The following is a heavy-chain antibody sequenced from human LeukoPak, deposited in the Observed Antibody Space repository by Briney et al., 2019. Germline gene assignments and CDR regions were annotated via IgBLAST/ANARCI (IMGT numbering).Heavy chain of an antibody. Sequence: AGGSLRLSCAASGFTVSSNYMSWVRQAPGKGLEWVSVIYSGGSTYYADSVKGRFTISRDNSKNTLYLQMNSLRAEDTAVYYCARDLNTAMVPVLYYYYGMDVWGQGTTVTVSS. CDR3: ARDLNTAMVPVLYYYYGMDV. V-gene: IGHV3-66*01. D-gene: IGHD5-18*01. CDR1: GFTVSSNY. CDR2: IYSGGST. J-gene: IGHJ6*02.